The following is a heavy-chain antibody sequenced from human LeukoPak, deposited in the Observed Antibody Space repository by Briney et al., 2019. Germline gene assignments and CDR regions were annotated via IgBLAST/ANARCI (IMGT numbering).Heavy chain of an antibody. CDR3: ARGRGCSLLSPPWFDY. Sequence: SETLSLTCAVYGGSFSGYYWSWIRQPPGKGLEWIGEINHSGSTNYNPSLKSRVTISVDTSKHQFSLKLSSVTAADTAVYYCARGRGCSLLSPPWFDYWGRGTLVTVSS. CDR1: GGSFSGYY. V-gene: IGHV4-34*01. CDR2: INHSGST. D-gene: IGHD3-10*01. J-gene: IGHJ4*02.